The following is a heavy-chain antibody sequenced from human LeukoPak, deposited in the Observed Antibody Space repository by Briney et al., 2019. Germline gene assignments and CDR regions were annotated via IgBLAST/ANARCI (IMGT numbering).Heavy chain of an antibody. V-gene: IGHV5-51*01. Sequence: GESLKISCKGSGYSFTTCWIGWVRQMPGKGLEWMGIIFPADSDTRYSPSFQGQVTISADKTISTAYLQWSSLKASDTAMYYCARGVPTDYWGQGTLVTVSS. J-gene: IGHJ4*02. CDR1: GYSFTTCW. CDR3: ARGVPTDY. CDR2: IFPADSDT. D-gene: IGHD2-2*01.